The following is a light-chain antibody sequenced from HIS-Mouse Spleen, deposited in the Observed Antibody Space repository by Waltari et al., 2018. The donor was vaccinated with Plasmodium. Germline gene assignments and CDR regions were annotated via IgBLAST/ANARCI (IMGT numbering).Light chain of an antibody. CDR3: SSYTSSSTLYVV. V-gene: IGLV2-14*03. J-gene: IGLJ2*01. CDR2: DVS. Sequence: QSALTQPASVSGSPGQSITISCTGTSIDVGGYHYVSLYQQHPAKAPKLMIYDVSNRPSGVSNRFSGSKSGNTASLTISGLQAEDEADYYCSSYTSSSTLYVVFGGGTKLTVL. CDR1: SIDVGGYHY.